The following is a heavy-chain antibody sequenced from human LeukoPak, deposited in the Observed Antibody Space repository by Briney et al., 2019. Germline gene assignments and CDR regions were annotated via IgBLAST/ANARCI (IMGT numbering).Heavy chain of an antibody. CDR2: ISSSGSTI. CDR3: ARDRDSGDYTAAPGDY. Sequence: GGSLRLSCAASGFTFSSYSMNWVRQAPRKGLEWISYISSSGSTINYADSVKGRFTISRDSAKNSLYLQMNSLRDEDTAVYYCARDRDSGDYTAAPGDYWGQGTLVTVSS. V-gene: IGHV3-48*02. J-gene: IGHJ4*02. D-gene: IGHD4-17*01. CDR1: GFTFSSYS.